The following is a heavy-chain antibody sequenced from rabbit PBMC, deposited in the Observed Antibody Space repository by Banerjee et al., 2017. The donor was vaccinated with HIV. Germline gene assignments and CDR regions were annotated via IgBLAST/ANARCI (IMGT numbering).Heavy chain of an antibody. CDR2: INTSTGNT. J-gene: IGHJ4*01. V-gene: IGHV1S45*01. D-gene: IGHD4-1*01. CDR3: ARDLAGAIGWNFNL. Sequence: QQQLVESGGDLVKPEGSLTLTCKASGFSFSNKYVMCWVRQAPGKGLEWIACINTSTGNTVYASWAKGRFTISKTSSTTVTLQMTSLTAADTATYFCARDLAGAIGWNFNLWGPGTLVTVS. CDR1: GFSFSNKYV.